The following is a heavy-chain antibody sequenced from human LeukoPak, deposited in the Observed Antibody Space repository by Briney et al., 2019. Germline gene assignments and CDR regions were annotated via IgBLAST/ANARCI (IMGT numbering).Heavy chain of an antibody. J-gene: IGHJ4*02. CDR3: ATGRPEDYYDSSGYYPSN. D-gene: IGHD3-22*01. V-gene: IGHV1-24*01. Sequence: GASVKVSCKVSGYTLTELSMHWVRQAPGKGLEWMGGFDPEDGETIYAQKFQGRVTMTEDTSTDTAYMELSSLRSEDTAVYYCATGRPEDYYDSSGYYPSNWGQGTLVTVSS. CDR2: FDPEDGET. CDR1: GYTLTELS.